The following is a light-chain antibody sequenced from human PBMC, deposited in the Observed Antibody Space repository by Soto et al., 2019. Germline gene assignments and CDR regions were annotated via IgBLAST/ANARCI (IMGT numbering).Light chain of an antibody. CDR1: QNLSRN. J-gene: IGKJ2*01. CDR2: YPS. V-gene: IGKV3-15*01. Sequence: EMVMTQSPATLSVSPGERATLSCRASQNLSRNLAWYQQQPGQAPRLLIFYPSTKATGIPARFSGSGSGTDFTLTISSLQSEDFAVYYCQQYDKWPHTFGQGTKLEIK. CDR3: QQYDKWPHT.